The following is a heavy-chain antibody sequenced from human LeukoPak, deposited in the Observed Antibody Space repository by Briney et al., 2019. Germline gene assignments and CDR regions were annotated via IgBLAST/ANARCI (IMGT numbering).Heavy chain of an antibody. Sequence: GGSLRLSCAASGVSISSHGMSWVRQAPGKGLELLSLSGSGGSTFYANSVKGRFTVSRDNSKNTVYMQMNSLRADDAAVYYCVKGLHYGEADWGQGTRVTVSS. D-gene: IGHD4-17*01. CDR3: VKGLHYGEAD. V-gene: IGHV3-23*01. J-gene: IGHJ4*02. CDR2: SGSGGST. CDR1: GVSISSHG.